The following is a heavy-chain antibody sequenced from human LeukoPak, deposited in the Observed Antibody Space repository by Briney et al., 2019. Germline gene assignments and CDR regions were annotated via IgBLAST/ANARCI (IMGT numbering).Heavy chain of an antibody. CDR2: IGTGGDT. CDR3: ARDVGNFGSGSSYFDS. Sequence: GGSLRLSCAASGFAFSSYALHWVRRAPGKGLEWVSAIGTGGDTYYADSVKGRFTISRDNSKNTLSLQMNSLRAEDTAVYYCARDVGNFGSGSSYFDSWGQGTLVTVSS. V-gene: IGHV3/OR16-10*01. D-gene: IGHD3-10*01. J-gene: IGHJ4*02. CDR1: GFAFSSYA.